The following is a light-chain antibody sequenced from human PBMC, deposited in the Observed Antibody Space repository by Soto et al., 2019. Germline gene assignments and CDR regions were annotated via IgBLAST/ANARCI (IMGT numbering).Light chain of an antibody. CDR3: QQYGSSRWT. CDR1: QSVGTS. CDR2: GAS. V-gene: IGKV3-20*01. J-gene: IGKJ1*01. Sequence: EIVLTQSPVTLSLSPVEIGTLSFMASQSVGTSLAWYQQKPGQAPRLLIYGASNRATGIPDRFSGSGSGTDFTLTISKLEPEDFAVYYCQQYGSSRWTCGQGTKVDIK.